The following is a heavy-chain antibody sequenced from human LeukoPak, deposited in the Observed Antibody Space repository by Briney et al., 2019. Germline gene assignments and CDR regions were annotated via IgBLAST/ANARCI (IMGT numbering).Heavy chain of an antibody. D-gene: IGHD2-15*01. CDR3: ARHGCSGGSCYLNYYYYYGMDV. J-gene: IGHJ6*02. V-gene: IGHV4-34*01. CDR2: INHSGST. CDR1: GGSFSGYY. Sequence: SETLSLTCAVYGGSFSGYYGSWIRQPPGKGLEWIGEINHSGSTNYNPSLKSRVTISVDTSKNQFSLKLSSVTAADTAVYYCARHGCSGGSCYLNYYYYYGMDVWGQGTTVTVSS.